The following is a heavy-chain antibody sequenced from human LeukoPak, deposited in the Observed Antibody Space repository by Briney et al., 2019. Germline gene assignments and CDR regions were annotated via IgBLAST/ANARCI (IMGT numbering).Heavy chain of an antibody. V-gene: IGHV3-30*04. CDR1: GFTFSSYA. D-gene: IGHD3/OR15-3a*01. CDR3: ARAIGLYYYYYMDV. J-gene: IGHJ6*03. CDR2: ISYDGSNK. Sequence: GGSLRLSCAASGFTFSSYAMHWVRQAPGKGLECVAVISYDGSNKYYADSVKGRFTISRDNSKNTLYLQMNSLRAEDTAVYYCARAIGLYYYYYMDVWGKGTTVTVSS.